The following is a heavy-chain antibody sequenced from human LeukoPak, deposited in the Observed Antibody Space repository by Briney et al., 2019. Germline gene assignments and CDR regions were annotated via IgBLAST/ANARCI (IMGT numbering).Heavy chain of an antibody. D-gene: IGHD3-9*01. V-gene: IGHV4-61*08. CDR1: GGSISSGVYS. CDR3: ARGRYYYDILTGYRGYGAFDI. J-gene: IGHJ3*02. CDR2: IYYSGST. Sequence: SETLSLTCAVSGGSISSGVYSWSWVRQPPGKGLEWIGYIYYSGSTNYNPSLKSRVTISVDTSKNQFSLKLSSVTAADTAVYYCARGRYYYDILTGYRGYGAFDIWGQGTMVTVSS.